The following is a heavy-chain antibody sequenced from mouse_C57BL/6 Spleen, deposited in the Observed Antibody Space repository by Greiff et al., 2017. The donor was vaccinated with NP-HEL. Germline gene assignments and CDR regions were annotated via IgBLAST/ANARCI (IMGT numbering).Heavy chain of an antibody. V-gene: IGHV1-19*01. CDR2: INPYNGGT. D-gene: IGHD2-5*01. J-gene: IGHJ1*03. CDR1: GYTFTDYY. Sequence: VQLQQSGPVLVKPGASVKMSCKASGYTFTDYYMNWVKQSHGKSLEWIGVINPYNGGTSYNQKFKGKATLTVDKSSSTAYMELNSLTSEDSAVYYCAREGDSNYSYFDVWGTGTTVTVSS. CDR3: AREGDSNYSYFDV.